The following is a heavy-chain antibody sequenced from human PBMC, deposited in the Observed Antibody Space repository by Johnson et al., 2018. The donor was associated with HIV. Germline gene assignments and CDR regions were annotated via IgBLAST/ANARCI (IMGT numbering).Heavy chain of an antibody. CDR3: ARGAYSSSWHASDASDI. CDR2: IIFDGVYK. D-gene: IGHD6-13*01. V-gene: IGHV3-30-3*01. CDR1: GFTVSTNY. Sequence: QVQLVESGGGLVQPGGSLRLSCAASGFTVSTNYMSWIRQAPGKGLEWVAVIIFDGVYKHHAESVRGRFTISRDNSKNTLYLQMNSLRAEDTALDYCARGAYSSSWHASDASDIWGQGTMVTVSS. J-gene: IGHJ3*02.